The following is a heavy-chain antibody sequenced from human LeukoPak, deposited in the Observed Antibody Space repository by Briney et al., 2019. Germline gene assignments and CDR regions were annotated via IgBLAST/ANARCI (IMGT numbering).Heavy chain of an antibody. CDR3: ATAYSSGWYFFYGY. CDR2: ISGSGGST. Sequence: GGSLRLSCAASGFTFSSYAMSWVRQAPGKGLEWVSAISGSGGSTYYADSVKGRFTISRDNSKNTLYLQMNSLRAEDTAVYYRATAYSSGWYFFYGYWGQGTLVTVSS. CDR1: GFTFSSYA. V-gene: IGHV3-23*01. J-gene: IGHJ4*02. D-gene: IGHD6-19*01.